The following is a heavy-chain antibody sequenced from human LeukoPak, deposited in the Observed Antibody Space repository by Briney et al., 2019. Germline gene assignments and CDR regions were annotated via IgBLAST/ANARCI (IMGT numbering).Heavy chain of an antibody. Sequence: GGSLRLSCAASGFTFSSYGMSWVRQAPGKGLEWVSAISGSGGSTYYADSVKGRFTISRDNSKNTLYLQMNSLRAEDTAVYYCARDPGYSYGSYYYYYYYMDVWGKGTTVTVSS. D-gene: IGHD5-18*01. CDR1: GFTFSSYG. CDR2: ISGSGGST. CDR3: ARDPGYSYGSYYYYYYYMDV. J-gene: IGHJ6*03. V-gene: IGHV3-23*01.